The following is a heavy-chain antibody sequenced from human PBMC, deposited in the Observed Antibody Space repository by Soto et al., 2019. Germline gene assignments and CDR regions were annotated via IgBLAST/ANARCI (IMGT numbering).Heavy chain of an antibody. V-gene: IGHV3-30-3*01. CDR3: ARPFYYDSSGYYYVTY. CDR2: ISYDGSNE. J-gene: IGHJ4*02. CDR1: GFTFSSYA. D-gene: IGHD3-22*01. Sequence: QVQLVESGGGVVQPGRSLRLSCAASGFTFSSYAMRWVRQAPGKGLEWVAVISYDGSNEYYADSVKGRFTISRDNSKNTLYLQVNSLRAEDTAVYYCARPFYYDSSGYYYVTYWGQGTLVTVSS.